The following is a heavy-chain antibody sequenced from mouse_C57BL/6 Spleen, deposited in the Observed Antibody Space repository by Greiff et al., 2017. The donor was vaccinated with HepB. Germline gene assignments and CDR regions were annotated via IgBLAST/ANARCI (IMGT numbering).Heavy chain of an antibody. J-gene: IGHJ4*01. CDR1: GFTFSDYG. V-gene: IGHV5-17*01. Sequence: EVHLVESGGGLVKPGGSLKLSCAASGFTFSDYGMHWVRQAPEKGLEWVAYISSGSSTIYYADTVKGRFTISRDNAKNTLFLQMTSLRSEDTAMYYCARCPVVATDYAMDYWGQGTSVTVSS. CDR3: ARCPVVATDYAMDY. CDR2: ISSGSSTI. D-gene: IGHD1-1*01.